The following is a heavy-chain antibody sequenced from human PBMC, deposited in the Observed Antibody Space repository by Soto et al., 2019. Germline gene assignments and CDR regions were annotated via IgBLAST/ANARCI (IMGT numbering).Heavy chain of an antibody. J-gene: IGHJ4*02. V-gene: IGHV3-23*01. CDR2: IGESGAST. CDR1: GFTFSRYA. Sequence: PGGSLRLSCAASGFTFSRYAMSWVRQAPGKGLEWVSDIGESGASTYYGDSVKGRFTISRDNSRNTLYLQMNSLRAEDTAVYYCAKLFHTGSYGLFAYWGQGTLVTVSS. D-gene: IGHD1-26*01. CDR3: AKLFHTGSYGLFAY.